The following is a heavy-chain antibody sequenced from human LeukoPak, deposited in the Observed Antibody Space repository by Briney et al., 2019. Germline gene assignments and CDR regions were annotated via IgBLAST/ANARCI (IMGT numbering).Heavy chain of an antibody. V-gene: IGHV3-30-3*01. CDR1: GFTFSSYA. CDR3: AKVGKIFVRYYYMDV. Sequence: GRSLRLSCAASGFTFSSYAMHWVRQAPGKGLEWVAVISYDGSNKYYADSVKGRFTISRDNSKNTLYLQMNSLRAEDTAVYYCAKVGKIFVRYYYMDVWGKGTTVTVSS. J-gene: IGHJ6*03. CDR2: ISYDGSNK. D-gene: IGHD3-3*01.